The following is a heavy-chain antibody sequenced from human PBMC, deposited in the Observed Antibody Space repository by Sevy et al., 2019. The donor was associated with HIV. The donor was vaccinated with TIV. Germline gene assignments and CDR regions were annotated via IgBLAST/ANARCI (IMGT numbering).Heavy chain of an antibody. V-gene: IGHV3-7*03. D-gene: IGHD1-26*01. Sequence: GGSLRLSCVASGFTFSNYWMSWVRQAPGKGLEWVANIKRDGSEKYYVASVKGRFTISRDNDKTLLYLQMNSLRDEDTAVYYCARDCNSATCLWGLDVWGPGTTVTVSS. CDR3: ARDCNSATCLWGLDV. CDR2: IKRDGSEK. CDR1: GFTFSNYW. J-gene: IGHJ6*02.